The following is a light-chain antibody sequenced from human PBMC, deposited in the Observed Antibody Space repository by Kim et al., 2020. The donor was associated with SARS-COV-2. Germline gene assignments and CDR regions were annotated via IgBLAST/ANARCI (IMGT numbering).Light chain of an antibody. CDR3: FLSYSGSRRV. V-gene: IGLV7-46*01. Sequence: QAVVTQEPSLTVSPGGTVILTCGSSTGAVTSSHYPYWFQQKPGQAPRTLIYDTNNRQSWTPARFSGSLLGGRAALTLSGAQPEDEADYYCFLSYSGSRRVFGGGTQLTVL. CDR1: TGAVTSSHY. CDR2: DTN. J-gene: IGLJ3*02.